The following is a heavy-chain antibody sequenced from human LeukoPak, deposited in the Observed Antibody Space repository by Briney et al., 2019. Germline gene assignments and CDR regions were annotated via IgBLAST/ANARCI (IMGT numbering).Heavy chain of an antibody. D-gene: IGHD6-13*01. CDR2: INPSGGST. CDR3: ARSPGYSSSWASYYYYMDV. CDR1: GYTFTSYY. Sequence: ASVKVSCKASGYTFTSYYMHWVRQAPGQGLEWMGIINPSGGSTSYAQKFQGRVTMTRDMSTSTVYMELSSLRSEDTAVYYCARSPGYSSSWASYYYYMDVWGKGTTVTISS. V-gene: IGHV1-46*01. J-gene: IGHJ6*03.